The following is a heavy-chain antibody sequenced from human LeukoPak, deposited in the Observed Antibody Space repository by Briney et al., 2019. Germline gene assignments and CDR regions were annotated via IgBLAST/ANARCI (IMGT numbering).Heavy chain of an antibody. V-gene: IGHV4-59*01. CDR2: IYYSGST. D-gene: IGHD3-10*01. CDR3: ARGASRLWFGDLRPYYYYYMDV. Sequence: TSETLSLTCTVSGGSISSYYWSWIRQPPGKGLEWIGYIYYSGSTNYNPSLKGRVTISVDTSKNQFSLKLSSVTAADTAVYYCARGASRLWFGDLRPYYYYYMDVWGKGTTVTVSS. CDR1: GGSISSYY. J-gene: IGHJ6*03.